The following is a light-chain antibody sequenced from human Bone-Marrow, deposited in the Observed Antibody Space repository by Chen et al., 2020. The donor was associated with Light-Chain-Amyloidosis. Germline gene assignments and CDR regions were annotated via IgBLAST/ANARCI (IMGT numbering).Light chain of an antibody. V-gene: IGKV4-1*01. CDR3: QQYYTTPPPT. CDR2: WAS. CDR1: QSILYSSSNKNY. J-gene: IGKJ1*01. Sequence: DLVMTQSPDSLAVSLGERATINCKSSQSILYSSSNKNYLAWYQQKPGQPPKLLIYWASTRESGVPDRFSGSGSGTDFTLTISSLQAEDVAVYYCQQYYTTPPPTFGQGTKVEIK.